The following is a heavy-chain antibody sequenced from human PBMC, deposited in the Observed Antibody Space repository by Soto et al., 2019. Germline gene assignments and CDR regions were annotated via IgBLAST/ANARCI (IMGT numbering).Heavy chain of an antibody. V-gene: IGHV3-7*03. D-gene: IGHD2-8*02. CDR3: ARDPFGGTAGGGSWFDP. CDR1: GFTFSSYW. J-gene: IGHJ5*02. Sequence: GGSLRLSCAASGFTFSSYWMSWVRKAPGKGLEGVANMKQDVSEKYYVDSVKGRFTISRDNAKNSLYLQMNSLRAEDPAVYYCARDPFGGTAGGGSWFDPWGQGTLVTVSS. CDR2: MKQDVSEK.